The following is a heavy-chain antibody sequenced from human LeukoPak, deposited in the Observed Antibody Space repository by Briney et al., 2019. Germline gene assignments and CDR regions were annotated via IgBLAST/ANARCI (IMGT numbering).Heavy chain of an antibody. J-gene: IGHJ4*02. CDR3: ARGITIFGVVTRPDY. V-gene: IGHV3-23*01. Sequence: GGSLRLSCAASGFTFSSYAMSWVRQAPGKGLEWVSAISGSGDSTYYADSVKGRFTISRDNSKNTLYLQMNSLRAEDTAVYSCARGITIFGVVTRPDYWGQGTLVTVSS. CDR1: GFTFSSYA. D-gene: IGHD3-3*01. CDR2: ISGSGDST.